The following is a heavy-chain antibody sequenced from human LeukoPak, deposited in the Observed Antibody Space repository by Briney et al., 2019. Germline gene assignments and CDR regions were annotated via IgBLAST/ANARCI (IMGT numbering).Heavy chain of an antibody. CDR3: ARDRYYYDSSGYYRYFDY. CDR2: IYHSGST. J-gene: IGHJ4*02. V-gene: IGHV4-4*02. Sequence: SETLSLTCAVSGGSISSSNWWSWVRQPPGKGLEWIGEIYHSGSTNYNPSLKSRVTISVDKSKNQFSLKLSSVTAADTAVYYCARDRYYYDSSGYYRYFDYWGQGTLVTVSS. D-gene: IGHD3-22*01. CDR1: GGSISSSNW.